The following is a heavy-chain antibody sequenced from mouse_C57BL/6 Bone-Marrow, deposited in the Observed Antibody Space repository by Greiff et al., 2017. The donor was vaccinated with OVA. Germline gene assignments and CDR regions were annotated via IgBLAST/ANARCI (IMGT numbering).Heavy chain of an antibody. D-gene: IGHD1-1*01. CDR3: ARLGITTVLPYWYFDV. J-gene: IGHJ1*03. CDR2: ISYSGST. Sequence: DVQLQESGPGLAKPSQTLSLTCSVTGYSITSDYWNWIRKFPGNKLEYMGYISYSGSTYYNPSLKSRISITRDTSKNQYYLQLNSVTTEDTATYYCARLGITTVLPYWYFDVWGTGTTVTVSS. CDR1: GYSITSDY. V-gene: IGHV3-8*01.